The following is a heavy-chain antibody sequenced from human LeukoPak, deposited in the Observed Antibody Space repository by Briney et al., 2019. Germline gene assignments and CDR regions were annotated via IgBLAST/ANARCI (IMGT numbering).Heavy chain of an antibody. CDR2: ISSSSSYI. V-gene: IGHV3-21*01. CDR3: ARVSSSSWYAEYYYMDV. CDR1: GFTFSSYS. D-gene: IGHD6-13*01. J-gene: IGHJ6*03. Sequence: GGSLRLSCAASGFTFSSYSMNWVRQAPGKGLEWVSSISSSSSYIYYADSVKGRLTISRDNAKTSLYLQMNSLRAEDTAVYYCARVSSSSWYAEYYYMDVWGKGTTVTVSS.